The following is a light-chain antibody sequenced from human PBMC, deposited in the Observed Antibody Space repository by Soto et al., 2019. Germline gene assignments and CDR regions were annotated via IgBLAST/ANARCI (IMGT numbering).Light chain of an antibody. J-gene: IGKJ4*01. CDR2: KAS. CDR1: QSISSW. CDR3: QQYDSYPLT. Sequence: DIPMTQSPSTLSASVEDRVTITCRASQSISSWLAWYQQKPGKAPKLLIYKASSLEGGVPSRFSGSGSGTEFTLTISSLQPDDFATYYCQQYDSYPLTFGGGTTVEIK. V-gene: IGKV1-5*03.